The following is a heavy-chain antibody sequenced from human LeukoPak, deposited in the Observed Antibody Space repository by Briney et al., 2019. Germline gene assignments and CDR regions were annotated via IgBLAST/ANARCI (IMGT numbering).Heavy chain of an antibody. D-gene: IGHD3-10*01. CDR3: ARDSLRLRGWAFDI. J-gene: IGHJ3*02. V-gene: IGHV1-18*01. CDR2: ISGDKGNT. CDR1: GYTFISYG. Sequence: GASVKVSCKASGYTFISYGISWVRQAPGQGPEWMGWISGDKGNTNYAQKFQGRVTMTTDTSTSTAYMELRSLRSDDTAVYYCARDSLRLRGWAFDIWGQGTMVTVSS.